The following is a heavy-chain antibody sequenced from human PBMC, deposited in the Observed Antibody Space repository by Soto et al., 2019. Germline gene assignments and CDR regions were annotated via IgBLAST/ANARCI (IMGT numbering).Heavy chain of an antibody. CDR2: ISEAGDTI. J-gene: IGHJ4*02. CDR1: GFTFSDYY. Sequence: QVHLVESGGGLVKPGGSLRLSCATSGFTFSDYYMSWIRQAPGKGLEWVSYISEAGDTIYYADSMKGRITVSRDNAKKTLYLQLHSLRTEDTAVYYCVREGSGWSRGYWGQGTRVIVSS. CDR3: VREGSGWSRGY. D-gene: IGHD6-19*01. V-gene: IGHV3-11*01.